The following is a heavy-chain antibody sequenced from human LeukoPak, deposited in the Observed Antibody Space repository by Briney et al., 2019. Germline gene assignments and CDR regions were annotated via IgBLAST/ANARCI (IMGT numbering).Heavy chain of an antibody. J-gene: IGHJ5*02. Sequence: SETLSLTCTVSGGSISSYYWSWIRQPPGKGLEWIGYIYYSGSTNYNPSLKSRVTISVDTSKNQFSLKLSSVTAADTAVYYCARVIAAAGSNWFDPWGQGTLVTVSS. CDR2: IYYSGST. V-gene: IGHV4-59*12. D-gene: IGHD6-13*01. CDR3: ARVIAAAGSNWFDP. CDR1: GGSISSYY.